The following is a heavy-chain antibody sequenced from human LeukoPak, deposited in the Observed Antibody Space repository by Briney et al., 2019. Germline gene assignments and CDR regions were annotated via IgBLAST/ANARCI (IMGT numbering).Heavy chain of an antibody. Sequence: SQTLSLTCTVSGGSISSGSYYWSWIRHPAGKGLEWIGRIYTSGSTNYNPSLKSRVTISVDTSKNQFSLKLSSVTAADTAVYYCVRLLTLNHAPYYYYYMDVWGKGTTVTVSS. V-gene: IGHV4-61*02. CDR3: VRLLTLNHAPYYYYYMDV. CDR2: IYTSGST. D-gene: IGHD1-14*01. CDR1: GGSISSGSYY. J-gene: IGHJ6*03.